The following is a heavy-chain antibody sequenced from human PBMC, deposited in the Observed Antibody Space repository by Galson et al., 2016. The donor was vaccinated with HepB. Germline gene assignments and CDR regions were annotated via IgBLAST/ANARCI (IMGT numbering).Heavy chain of an antibody. CDR3: ARDVWTGVWRRLDY. CDR1: GFTFSTNG. J-gene: IGHJ4*02. Sequence: SLRLSCAASGFTFSTNGMHWVRQAPGKGLECVANIWHDGSKTYHADSVKGRFTISRDNSKNMLYLQMNSLRVEDSGIYYCARDVWTGVWRRLDYWGQGILVTVSS. D-gene: IGHD3/OR15-3a*01. V-gene: IGHV3-33*01. CDR2: IWHDGSKT.